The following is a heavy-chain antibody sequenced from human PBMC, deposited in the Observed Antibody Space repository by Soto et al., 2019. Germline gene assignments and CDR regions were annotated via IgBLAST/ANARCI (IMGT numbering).Heavy chain of an antibody. J-gene: IGHJ6*02. CDR1: GGTFSSYA. V-gene: IGHV1-69*12. CDR3: ASVLELHYYYGMDV. Sequence: QVQLVQSGAEVKKPGSSVKVSCKASGGTFSSYAISWVRQAPGQGLEWMGGIIPIFGTANYAQKVQGRVTITANESTSTAYMERSSLRSEDTAVYYCASVLELHYYYGMDVWGQGATVTVSS. D-gene: IGHD1-7*01. CDR2: IIPIFGTA.